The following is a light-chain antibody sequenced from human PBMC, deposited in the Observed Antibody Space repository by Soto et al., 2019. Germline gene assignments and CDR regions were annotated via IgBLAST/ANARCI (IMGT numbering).Light chain of an antibody. CDR2: GAT. Sequence: DIQMTQSPSSVSASVGDRVTITCRASQASVGWVNWYQQKPGRAPTALIYGATLFQSGVPRRFSGSASGTEFTLTITILQAEDFATYYCQQATSFPPVRAFGGGTKV. V-gene: IGKV1-12*01. J-gene: IGKJ4*01. CDR1: QASVGW. CDR3: QQATSFPPVRA.